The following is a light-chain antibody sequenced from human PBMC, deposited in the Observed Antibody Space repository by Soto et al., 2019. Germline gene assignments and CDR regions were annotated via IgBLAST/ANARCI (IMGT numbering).Light chain of an antibody. CDR1: SGSIASNY. V-gene: IGLV6-57*01. CDR2: EDN. J-gene: IGLJ2*01. Sequence: NFMLTQPHSVSESPGKTVTISCTRSSGSIASNYVQWYQQRPGSSPTTVIYEDNQRPSGDPDRFSGSIDSSSNSASLTISGLKTEGEADYYCQSYDSSNLVFGGGTKLTVL. CDR3: QSYDSSNLV.